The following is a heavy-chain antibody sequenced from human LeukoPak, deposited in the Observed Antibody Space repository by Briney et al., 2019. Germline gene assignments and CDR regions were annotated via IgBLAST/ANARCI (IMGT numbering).Heavy chain of an antibody. CDR2: INPDSGVT. CDR3: ATDSPPYCSSPTWYYYYYMDV. CDR1: GYTFTDYY. D-gene: IGHD2-2*01. V-gene: IGHV1-2*02. J-gene: IGHJ6*03. Sequence: ASVKVSCTASGYTFTDYYIHWVRPAPGQGLEWMGWINPDSGVTSYTESLQGRVTMTRETSMGTAYMELSGLRSEDNAVYYCATDSPPYCSSPTWYYYYYMDVWGKGTTVTVSS.